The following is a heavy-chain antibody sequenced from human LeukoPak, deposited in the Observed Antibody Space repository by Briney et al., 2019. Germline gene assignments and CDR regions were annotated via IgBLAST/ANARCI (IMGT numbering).Heavy chain of an antibody. CDR1: GGSFSGYY. D-gene: IGHD3-10*01. CDR3: ARGPRYYYGSGSFIDY. J-gene: IGHJ4*02. CDR2: INHSGST. V-gene: IGHV4-34*01. Sequence: KPSETLSLTRAVYGGSFSGYYWSWIRQPPGKGLEWIGEINHSGSTNYNPSLKSRVTISVDTSKNQFSLKLSSVTAADTAVYYCARGPRYYYGSGSFIDYWGQGTLVTVSS.